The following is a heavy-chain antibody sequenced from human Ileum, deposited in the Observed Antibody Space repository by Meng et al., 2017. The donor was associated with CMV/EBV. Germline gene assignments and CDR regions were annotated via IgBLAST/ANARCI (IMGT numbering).Heavy chain of an antibody. J-gene: IGHJ4*02. V-gene: IGHV2-5*01. CDR2: IYWNAEV. CDR1: GFSLSTSGVG. D-gene: IGHD3-3*01. CDR3: AHTVNYDFWTGLFDY. Sequence: ITLHESGPTLVKPTQALTLTCTFSGFSLSTSGVGVGWIRQPPGKALEWLALIYWNAEVRYSPSLKNRLTITQDPSTNQVVLTMTNMDPVDTATYYCAHTVNYDFWTGLFDYWGQGTLVTVSS.